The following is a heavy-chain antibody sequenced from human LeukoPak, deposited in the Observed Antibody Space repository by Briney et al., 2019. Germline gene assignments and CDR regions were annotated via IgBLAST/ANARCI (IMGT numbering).Heavy chain of an antibody. CDR1: GGPISSYY. J-gene: IGHJ6*03. Sequence: SETLSLTCTVSGGPISSYYWSWIRQPPGKGLGWIGYIDYSWSTNYNPYLKSRVTISVDTSKNQFSLKLSSVTAADTAVYYCARVDSSGWDYMDVWGKGTTVTVSS. V-gene: IGHV4-59*01. CDR2: IDYSWST. CDR3: ARVDSSGWDYMDV. D-gene: IGHD6-19*01.